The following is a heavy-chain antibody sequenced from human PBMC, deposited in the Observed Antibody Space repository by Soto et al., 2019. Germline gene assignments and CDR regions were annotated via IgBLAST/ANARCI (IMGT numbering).Heavy chain of an antibody. CDR2: IYSSGNT. D-gene: IGHD5-12*01. CDR3: ARRDSGHLDM. Sequence: SETLSLTCTVSGGSIRSYYWSWIRQPAGKGLEWIGRIYSSGNTNYNPSFKSRVTMSIDTSRNQFSLKLNSVNAADTAVYYCARRDSGHLDMWGQGTLVTVSS. J-gene: IGHJ4*02. CDR1: GGSIRSYY. V-gene: IGHV4-4*07.